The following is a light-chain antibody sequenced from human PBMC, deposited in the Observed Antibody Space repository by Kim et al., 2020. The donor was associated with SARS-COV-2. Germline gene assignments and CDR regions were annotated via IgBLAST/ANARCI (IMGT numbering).Light chain of an antibody. CDR3: ATWDDSLSGWV. V-gene: IGLV1-47*01. CDR2: RSD. J-gene: IGLJ3*02. Sequence: GQRVTISCSGSSSNIGINDVSWFQQLPGTAPKLLIYRSDQRPSGVPDRFSGSKSGTSASLAISGLRSEEEADYYCATWDDSLSGWVFGGGTQLTVL. CDR1: SSNIGIND.